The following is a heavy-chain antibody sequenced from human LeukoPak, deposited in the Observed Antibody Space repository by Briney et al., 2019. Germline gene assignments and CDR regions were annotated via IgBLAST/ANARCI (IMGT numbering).Heavy chain of an antibody. V-gene: IGHV4-31*03. Sequence: SETLSLTCTVSGGSINSGTYYWNWMRQHPGKGLEWIGYISYSGSTSYNPSLSSRVTISVDTSKNHFSLKLTSVTAADTAVYYCVRGGYGAYWGQGTLVTVSS. CDR3: VRGGYGAY. J-gene: IGHJ4*02. CDR2: ISYSGST. CDR1: GGSINSGTYY. D-gene: IGHD5-12*01.